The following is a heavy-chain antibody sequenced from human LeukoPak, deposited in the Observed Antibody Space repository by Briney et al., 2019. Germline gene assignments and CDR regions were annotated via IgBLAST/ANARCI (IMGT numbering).Heavy chain of an antibody. CDR1: GYTFTGYY. CDR3: ARVPSYCSGGSCYSGWNWFGP. V-gene: IGHV1-2*02. CDR2: INPNSGGT. D-gene: IGHD2-15*01. J-gene: IGHJ5*02. Sequence: ASVKVSCKASGYTFTGYYMHWVRQAPGQGLEWMGWINPNSGGTNYAQKFQGRVTMTRDTSISTAYMELSRLRSDDTAVYYCARVPSYCSGGSCYSGWNWFGPWGQGTLVTVSS.